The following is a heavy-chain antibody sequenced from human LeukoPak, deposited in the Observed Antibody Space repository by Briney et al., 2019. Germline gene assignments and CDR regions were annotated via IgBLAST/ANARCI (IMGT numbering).Heavy chain of an antibody. CDR3: ARHASYGSGSYRFDP. J-gene: IGHJ5*02. D-gene: IGHD3-10*01. CDR1: RGTISSYY. Sequence: SETLSLTCTVSRGTISSYYWSWIRQPPGKGLEWIGYIYYSGSTNYNPSLKSRVTISVDTSKNQFSLKLSSVTAADTAVYYCARHASYGSGSYRFDPWGQGTLVTVSS. CDR2: IYYSGST. V-gene: IGHV4-59*08.